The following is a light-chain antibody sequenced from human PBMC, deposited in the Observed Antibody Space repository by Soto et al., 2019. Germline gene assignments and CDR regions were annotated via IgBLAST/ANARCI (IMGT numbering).Light chain of an antibody. CDR3: SSGPGNDLEV. J-gene: IGLJ2*01. CDR2: DVS. CDR1: NSDVGTYNY. Sequence: QSALTQPPSASGSPGQSVTISCTGTNSDVGTYNYVSWYQQHPGKAPKLMIYDVSKRPSGVPDRFSASKSGNTASLTVSGLQAEDEADYYCSSGPGNDLEVFGGGTKLTVL. V-gene: IGLV2-8*01.